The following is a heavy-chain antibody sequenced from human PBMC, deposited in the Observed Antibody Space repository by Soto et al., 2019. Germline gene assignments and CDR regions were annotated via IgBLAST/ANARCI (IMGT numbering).Heavy chain of an antibody. V-gene: IGHV4-59*11. CDR1: GCSISDLY. CDR2: GLRHEFV. J-gene: IGHJ4*01. CDR3: VAGPDHAKSAY. Sequence: QVQLQESGPGLVKPSETLSLTCTVSGCSISDLYLSWTRQPPGKGLEWIGYGLRHEFVGTNPSLTDRVTISVDWSKRQLCLRLDSVSAADTAVYYCVAGPDHAKSAYWGQGTVVTVSS.